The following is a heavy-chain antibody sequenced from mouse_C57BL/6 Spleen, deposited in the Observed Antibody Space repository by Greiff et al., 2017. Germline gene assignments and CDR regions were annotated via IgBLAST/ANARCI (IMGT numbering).Heavy chain of an antibody. CDR3: AIDRFAY. CDR1: GYTFTSYW. CDR2: IDPSDSET. Sequence: QVHVKQPGAELVRPGSSVKLSCKASGYTFTSYWMHWVKQRPIQGLEWIGNIDPSDSETHYNQKFKDKATLTVDKSSSTAYMQLSSLTSEDSAVYYCAIDRFAYWGQGTLVTVSA. V-gene: IGHV1-52*01. J-gene: IGHJ3*01.